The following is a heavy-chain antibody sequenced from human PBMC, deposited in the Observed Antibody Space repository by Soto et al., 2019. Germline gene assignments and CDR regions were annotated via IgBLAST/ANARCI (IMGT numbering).Heavy chain of an antibody. CDR1: GGSISSYY. CDR3: ARYIVATRNIDY. J-gene: IGHJ4*02. Sequence: SETLSLTCTVSGGSISSYYWSWIRQPPGKGLEWIGYIYYSGSTNYNPSLKSRVTISVDTSKNQFSLKLSSVTAADTAVYYCARYIVATRNIDYWGQGTLVTVSS. D-gene: IGHD5-12*01. V-gene: IGHV4-59*08. CDR2: IYYSGST.